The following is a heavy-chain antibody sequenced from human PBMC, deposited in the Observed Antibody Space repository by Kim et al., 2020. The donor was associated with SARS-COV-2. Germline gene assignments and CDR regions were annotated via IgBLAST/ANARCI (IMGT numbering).Heavy chain of an antibody. CDR3: AKDTGSRSFDY. CDR2: T. Sequence: TYYEESVKGRFTISRDNSKTTLFLQMNSLRAEDTAIYYCAKDTGSRSFDYWGQGTLLTVSS. J-gene: IGHJ4*02. V-gene: IGHV3-23*01. D-gene: IGHD2-15*01.